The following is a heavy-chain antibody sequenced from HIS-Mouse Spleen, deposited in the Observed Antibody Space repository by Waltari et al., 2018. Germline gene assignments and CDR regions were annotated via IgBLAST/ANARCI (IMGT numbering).Heavy chain of an antibody. V-gene: IGHV4-59*01. CDR3: ARVPRTGYYFDY. Sequence: QVQLQESGPGLVKPSETLSLTCTVSGGSLSSYYWSLPRQPPGKGLEWIGYIYYSGSTNYNPSLKSRVTISVDTSKNQFSLKLSSVTAADTAVYYCARVPRTGYYFDYWGQGTLVTVSS. J-gene: IGHJ4*02. D-gene: IGHD1-1*01. CDR2: IYYSGST. CDR1: GGSLSSYY.